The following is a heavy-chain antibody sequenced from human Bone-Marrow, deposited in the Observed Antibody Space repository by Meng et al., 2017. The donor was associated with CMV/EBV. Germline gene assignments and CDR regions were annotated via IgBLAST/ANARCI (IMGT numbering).Heavy chain of an antibody. V-gene: IGHV1-2*02. D-gene: IGHD3-10*01. CDR3: ARVYYYGSGDY. Sequence: ASVKVSCKASGYTFTSYYMHWVRQAPGQGLEWMGWINPNSGGTNYAQKFQGRVTMTRDTSISTAYMELGRLRSDDTAVYYCARVYYYGSGDYWGQGTLVTVSS. CDR2: INPNSGGT. J-gene: IGHJ4*02. CDR1: GYTFTSYY.